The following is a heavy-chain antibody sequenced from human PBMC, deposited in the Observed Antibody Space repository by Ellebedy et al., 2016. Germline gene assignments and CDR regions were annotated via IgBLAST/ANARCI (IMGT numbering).Heavy chain of an antibody. D-gene: IGHD3-16*02. V-gene: IGHV1-24*01. J-gene: IGHJ4*02. CDR1: GYTLTELS. CDR3: ATQRGYPMYYFDD. CDR2: FDPEDGET. Sequence: ASVKVSCXVSGYTLTELSMHWVRQAPGKGLEWMGGFDPEDGETIYAQKFQGRVTMTEDTSTDTAYMELSSLRSEDTAVYYCATQRGYPMYYFDDWGQGSLITVSS.